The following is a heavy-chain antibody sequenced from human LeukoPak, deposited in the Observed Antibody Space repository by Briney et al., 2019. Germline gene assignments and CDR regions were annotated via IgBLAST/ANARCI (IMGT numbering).Heavy chain of an antibody. D-gene: IGHD2-15*01. J-gene: IGHJ4*02. V-gene: IGHV3-48*02. CDR3: ATIRSKDGSLPIDD. Sequence: GGSLRLSCAASGFTFSDFSMNWVRQAPGKGLEWLSYISYSSGTIWYADSVKGRFTSSRDNAKNSLYLQMNSLRDEDTAVYYCATIRSKDGSLPIDDWGQGTLVTVSS. CDR2: ISYSSGTI. CDR1: GFTFSDFS.